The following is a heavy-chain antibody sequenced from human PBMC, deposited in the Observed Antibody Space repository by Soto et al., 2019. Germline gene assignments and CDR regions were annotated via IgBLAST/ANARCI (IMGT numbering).Heavy chain of an antibody. CDR2: TYYRSKWYN. CDR1: GDSVSSNGAA. Sequence: SQTLSLTCSISGDSVSSNGAAWTWIRQSPSRGLEWLGRTYYRSKWYNDSAVSVKSRMTINPDTSKNQFSLQLNSVTPEDTAVYYRARVLYNWNYVADYYYYYGMDVWGQGTTVTVSS. V-gene: IGHV6-1*01. J-gene: IGHJ6*02. D-gene: IGHD1-7*01. CDR3: ARVLYNWNYVADYYYYYGMDV.